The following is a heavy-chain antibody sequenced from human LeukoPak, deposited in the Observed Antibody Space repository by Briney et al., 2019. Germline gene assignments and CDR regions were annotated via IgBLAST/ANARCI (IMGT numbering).Heavy chain of an antibody. D-gene: IGHD6-19*01. J-gene: IGHJ4*02. CDR2: IYYSGST. CDR1: GGSISSYY. CDR3: ARLKYHYARIAVAGSPYYFDY. V-gene: IGHV4-59*12. Sequence: PSETLSLTCTVSGGSISSYYWSWIRQPPGKGLEWIGYIYYSGSTNYNPSLKSRVTISVDTSKNQFSLKLSSVTAADTAVYYCARLKYHYARIAVAGSPYYFDYWGQGTLVTVSS.